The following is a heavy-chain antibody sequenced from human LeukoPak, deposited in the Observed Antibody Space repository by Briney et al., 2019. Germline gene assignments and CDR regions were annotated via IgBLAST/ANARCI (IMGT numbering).Heavy chain of an antibody. CDR1: GVSISGSSYF. CDR3: ARRTVGATQTAAFDV. J-gene: IGHJ3*01. V-gene: IGHV4-39*01. D-gene: IGHD1-26*01. CDR2: IYYTGST. Sequence: SETLSLTCTVSGVSISGSSYFWVWIRQPPGKGLEWIGSIYYTGSTYYSPSLKSRVTISVDTSKNQFSLKLSSVTAADTAVYYCARRTVGATQTAAFDVWGQGTMVTVSS.